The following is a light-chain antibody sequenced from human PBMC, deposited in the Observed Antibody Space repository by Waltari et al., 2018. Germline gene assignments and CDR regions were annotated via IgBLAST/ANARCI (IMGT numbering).Light chain of an antibody. V-gene: IGKV3-20*01. CDR3: QQYGIPPYT. CDR1: QSVSSTY. Sequence: EIVLTQSPGTLSLSPGERATLSCRASQSVSSTYLAWYQQKPGQTPRLLIYGASSRATGIPDSVSGSGSGTDFTLTISRLEPEDFAVYYCQQYGIPPYTFGQGTKLEIK. J-gene: IGKJ2*01. CDR2: GAS.